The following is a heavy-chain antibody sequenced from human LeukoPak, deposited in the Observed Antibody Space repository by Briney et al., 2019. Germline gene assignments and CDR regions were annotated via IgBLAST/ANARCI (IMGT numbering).Heavy chain of an antibody. CDR3: ARQEVVEDTFDI. J-gene: IGHJ3*02. Sequence: GGSLRLSCAGSGITFSTYWMHWVRQAPGKGLVWVSRINSEGSTISYADSVKGRFTISRDNSKNTLYLQMNSLRAEDTAVYYCARQEVVEDTFDIWGQGTMVTVS. CDR2: INSEGSTI. D-gene: IGHD2-15*01. V-gene: IGHV3-74*01. CDR1: GITFSTYW.